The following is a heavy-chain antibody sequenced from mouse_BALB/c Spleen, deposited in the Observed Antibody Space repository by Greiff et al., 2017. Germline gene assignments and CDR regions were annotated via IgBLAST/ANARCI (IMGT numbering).Heavy chain of an antibody. CDR3: ARDFYYGNYYAMDY. Sequence: EVQVVESGGGLVQPGGSLKLSCAASGFTFSSSGMSWVRQTPDKRLELVATINSNGGSTYYPDSVKGRFTISRDNAKNTLYLQMSSLKSEDTAMYYCARDFYYGNYYAMDYWGQGTSVTVSS. V-gene: IGHV5-6-3*01. J-gene: IGHJ4*01. CDR2: INSNGGST. CDR1: GFTFSSSG. D-gene: IGHD1-1*01.